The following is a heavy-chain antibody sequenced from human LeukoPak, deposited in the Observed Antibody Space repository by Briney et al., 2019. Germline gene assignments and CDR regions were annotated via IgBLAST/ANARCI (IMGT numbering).Heavy chain of an antibody. D-gene: IGHD3-22*01. CDR1: GGTFSSYA. V-gene: IGHV1-69*05. Sequence: SVRVSCKASGGTFSSYAISWVRQAPGQGLEWMGGIIPIFGTANYAQKFQGRVTITTDESTSTAYMELSSLRSEDTAVYYCARGDYYDRPRRAFHIWGQGPMVTVSS. J-gene: IGHJ3*02. CDR3: ARGDYYDRPRRAFHI. CDR2: IIPIFGTA.